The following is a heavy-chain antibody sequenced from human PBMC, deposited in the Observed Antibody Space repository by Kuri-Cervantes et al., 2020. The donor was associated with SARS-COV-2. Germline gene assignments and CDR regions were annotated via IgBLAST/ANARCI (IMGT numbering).Heavy chain of an antibody. CDR2: IRSKAYGGTT. CDR1: GFTFSSYW. V-gene: IGHV3-49*04. J-gene: IGHJ4*02. CDR3: TRDLKN. Sequence: GESLKISCAASGFTFSSYWMHWVRQAPGKGLEWVGFIRSKAYGGTTEYAASVKGRFTISRDDSKSIAYLQMNSLKTEDTAVYYCTRDLKNWGQGTLVTVSS.